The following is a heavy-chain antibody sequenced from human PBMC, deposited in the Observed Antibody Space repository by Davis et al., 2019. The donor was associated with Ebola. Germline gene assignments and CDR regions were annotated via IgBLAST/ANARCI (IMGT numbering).Heavy chain of an antibody. J-gene: IGHJ6*02. V-gene: IGHV3-33*01. Sequence: GESLKISCAASGFTFSSYGMHWVRQAPGKGLEWVAVIWYDGSNKYYADSVKGRFTISRDNSKNTLHLQMNSLRAEDTAVYYCARDDRGDSSSLYYYGMDVWGQGTTVTVSS. CDR2: IWYDGSNK. CDR1: GFTFSSYG. D-gene: IGHD6-6*01. CDR3: ARDDRGDSSSLYYYGMDV.